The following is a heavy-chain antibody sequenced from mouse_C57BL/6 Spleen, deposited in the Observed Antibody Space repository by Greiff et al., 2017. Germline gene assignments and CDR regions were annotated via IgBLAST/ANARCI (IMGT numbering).Heavy chain of an antibody. J-gene: IGHJ2*01. CDR2: IYPGDGDT. D-gene: IGHD2-1*01. V-gene: IGHV1-82*01. CDR1: GYAFSSSW. CDR3: AKANGNYGGYFDY. Sequence: VQRVESGPELVKPGASVKISCKASGYAFSSSWMNWVKQRPGKGLEWIGRIYPGDGDTNYNGKFKGKATLTADKSSSTAYMQLSSLTSEDSAVYFCAKANGNYGGYFDYWGQGTTLTVSS.